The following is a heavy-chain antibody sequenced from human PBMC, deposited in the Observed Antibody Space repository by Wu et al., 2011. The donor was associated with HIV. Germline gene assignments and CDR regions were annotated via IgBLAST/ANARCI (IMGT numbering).Heavy chain of an antibody. CDR2: ISAYTGDT. J-gene: IGHJ3*02. D-gene: IGHD1-26*01. V-gene: IGHV1-18*01. CDR3: ARARIGRRAFDI. Sequence: EVKKPGASVKVSCKASGYTFTSYGINWVRQAPGQGLEWMGWISAYTGDTSYAQKLQGRLTMTTDTSTSTAYMELRSLRSDDTAVYYCARARIGRRAFDIWGQGTMVTVSS. CDR1: GYTFTSYG.